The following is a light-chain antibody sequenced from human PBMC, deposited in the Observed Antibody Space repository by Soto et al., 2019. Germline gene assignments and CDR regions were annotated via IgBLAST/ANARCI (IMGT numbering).Light chain of an antibody. CDR3: QQYGSSPGT. CDR2: GAS. V-gene: IGKV3-20*01. CDR1: QSVSNSY. J-gene: IGKJ1*01. Sequence: IVLTQSPGTLSLSPGERATLSCRASQSVSNSYLAWYQQKPGQAPRLLMYGASTRATGIPDRFSGSGSGTDFTLTISRLEPEDFAVYYCQQYGSSPGTFGQGTKVEIK.